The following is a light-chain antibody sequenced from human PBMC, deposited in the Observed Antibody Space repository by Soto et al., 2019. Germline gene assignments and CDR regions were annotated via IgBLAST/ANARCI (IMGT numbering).Light chain of an antibody. Sequence: DIQMTQSPSTLSASVGDRVSITCRASQSISRQLAWYQQKPGKAPNLLIYQASNLETGSPSRFTGSGSWTEFTLTISSLQPDALTAYYCLQYQGYWTFGQGTKVEVK. J-gene: IGKJ1*01. V-gene: IGKV1-5*03. CDR1: QSISRQ. CDR2: QAS. CDR3: LQYQGYWT.